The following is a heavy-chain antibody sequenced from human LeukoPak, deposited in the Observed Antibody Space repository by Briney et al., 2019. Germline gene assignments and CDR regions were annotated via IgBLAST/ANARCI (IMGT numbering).Heavy chain of an antibody. J-gene: IGHJ4*02. V-gene: IGHV3-23*01. CDR2: VSGSGAGT. D-gene: IGHD1-26*01. CDR3: TKVPSPGVGAF. CDR1: GFTFSSYD. Sequence: PGGSLRLSCAASGFTFSSYDMTWVRQAPGKGLEWVSTVSGSGAGTYYADSVKGRFTISRDNSKNTLYMQMNSLRAEDTAVYYCTKVPSPGVGAFWGQGTLVTVSS.